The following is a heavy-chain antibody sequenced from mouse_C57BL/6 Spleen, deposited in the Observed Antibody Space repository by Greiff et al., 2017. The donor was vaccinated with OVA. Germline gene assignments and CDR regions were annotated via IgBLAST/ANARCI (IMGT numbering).Heavy chain of an antibody. CDR3: APITTVGYFDV. J-gene: IGHJ1*03. V-gene: IGHV1-63*01. Sequence: QVQLKESGAELVRPGTSVKMSCKASGYTFTNYWIGWAKQRPGHGLEWIGDIYPGGGYTNYNEKFKGKATLTADKSSSTAYMQFSSLTSEDSAIYYCAPITTVGYFDVWGTGTTVTVSS. CDR2: IYPGGGYT. D-gene: IGHD1-1*01. CDR1: GYTFTNYW.